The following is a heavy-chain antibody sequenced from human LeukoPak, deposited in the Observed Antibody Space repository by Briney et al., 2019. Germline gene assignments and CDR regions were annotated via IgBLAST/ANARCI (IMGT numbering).Heavy chain of an antibody. CDR2: INPNSGGT. J-gene: IGHJ5*02. CDR3: ARGPRYYGSGRSGFDP. D-gene: IGHD3-10*01. Sequence: ASVKVSCKASGYTFTGYYMHWVRQAPGQGLEWMGWINPNSGGTNYAQKFQGWVTMTRDTSISTAYVELSRLRSDDTAVYYCARGPRYYGSGRSGFDPWGQETLVTVSS. CDR1: GYTFTGYY. V-gene: IGHV1-2*04.